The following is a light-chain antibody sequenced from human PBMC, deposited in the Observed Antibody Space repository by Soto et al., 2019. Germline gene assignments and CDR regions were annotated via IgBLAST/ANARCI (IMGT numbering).Light chain of an antibody. CDR3: QQRSNWPSIT. CDR2: DAS. Sequence: EIVLTQSPATLSLSTGERATLSCRASQSVSTYLAWYQQKPGQAPRLLISDASNRATGIPVRFSGSGSGTDFTLTISSLEAEDSAVYYCQQRSNWPSITFGQGTRLEIK. V-gene: IGKV3-11*01. J-gene: IGKJ5*01. CDR1: QSVSTY.